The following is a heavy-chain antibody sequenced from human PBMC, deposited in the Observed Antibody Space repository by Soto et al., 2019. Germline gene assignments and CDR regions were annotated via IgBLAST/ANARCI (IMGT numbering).Heavy chain of an antibody. V-gene: IGHV1-18*04. Sequence: QVQLVQSGAEVKKPGASVKVSCKASGYTFTANGLAWVRQAPGQGLEWMGWVSGYNGNTNYAQKFQGRVTITTDTSTTTAFMELRNLISDDTAVYYCAREYGSVFDFWGQGTLVTVSS. J-gene: IGHJ4*02. CDR3: AREYGSVFDF. CDR2: VSGYNGNT. CDR1: GYTFTANG. D-gene: IGHD1-1*01.